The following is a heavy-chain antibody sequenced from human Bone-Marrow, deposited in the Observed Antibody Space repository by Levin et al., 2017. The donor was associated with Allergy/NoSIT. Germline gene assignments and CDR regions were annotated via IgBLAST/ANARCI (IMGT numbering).Heavy chain of an antibody. CDR2: ISGSGGST. Sequence: GESLKISCAASGFTFSSYAMSWVRQAPGKGLEWVSAISGSGGSTYYADSVKGRFTISRDNSKNTLYLQMNSLRAEDTAVYYCAKDQLATVTTWGWFDPWGQGTLVTVSS. D-gene: IGHD4-17*01. V-gene: IGHV3-23*01. J-gene: IGHJ5*02. CDR1: GFTFSSYA. CDR3: AKDQLATVTTWGWFDP.